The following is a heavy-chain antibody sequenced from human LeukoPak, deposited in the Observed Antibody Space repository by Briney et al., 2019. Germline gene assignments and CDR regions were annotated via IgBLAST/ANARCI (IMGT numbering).Heavy chain of an antibody. CDR1: GFTFSSFA. Sequence: GGSLRLSCAASGFTFSSFAMHWVRQAPGKGLEWVTVISDDGSNKYYADSVKGRFTIPRDNSKNTLHLQMNSLRAEDTAMYYCARVPVMTARPHYFDHWGQGALVSVSS. D-gene: IGHD2-21*02. CDR2: ISDDGSNK. V-gene: IGHV3-30*04. CDR3: ARVPVMTARPHYFDH. J-gene: IGHJ4*02.